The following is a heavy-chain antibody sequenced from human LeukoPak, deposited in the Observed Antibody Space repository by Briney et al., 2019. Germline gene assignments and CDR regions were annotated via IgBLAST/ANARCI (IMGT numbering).Heavy chain of an antibody. CDR1: GGSISDYY. J-gene: IGHJ3*02. Sequence: SETLSLTCTVSGGSISDYYWSWIRQPPGKGLEWIGYIFYSGSTNYNPSLKSRVTISLDTSKNQFSLKLTSVTAVDTAVYYCARESFYDSSGYFAFDIWGQGTMVTVSS. D-gene: IGHD3-22*01. V-gene: IGHV4-59*01. CDR2: IFYSGST. CDR3: ARESFYDSSGYFAFDI.